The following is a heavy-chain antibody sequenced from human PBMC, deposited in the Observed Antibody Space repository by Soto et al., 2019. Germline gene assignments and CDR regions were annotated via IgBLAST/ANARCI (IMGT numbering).Heavy chain of an antibody. CDR1: VDSIISSSFY. Sequence: PAETRSLTCTVSVDSIISSSFYWCWILEPPGKGVEWIGHIFHTGATYQNLTLKSRLRMSVDTSKNQFSLNLSSVTATDTAVYYCARRRIVPTTNFDYWGQGTLVTSPQ. CDR3: ARRRIVPTTNFDY. CDR2: IFHTGAT. V-gene: IGHV4-39*01. J-gene: IGHJ4*02. D-gene: IGHD1-26*01.